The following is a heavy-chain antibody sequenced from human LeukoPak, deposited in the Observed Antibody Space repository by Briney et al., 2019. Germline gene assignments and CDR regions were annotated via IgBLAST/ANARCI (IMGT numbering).Heavy chain of an antibody. V-gene: IGHV3-33*01. J-gene: IGHJ6*02. Sequence: GGSLRLSCAASGFTFSSYGMHWVRQAPGKGLEWVAVIWYDGSNKYYADSVKGRFTISRDNSKNTLYLQMNSLRAEDTAVYYCARDRSSADYYYYGMDVWGQRTTVTVSS. CDR1: GFTFSSYG. D-gene: IGHD6-19*01. CDR2: IWYDGSNK. CDR3: ARDRSSADYYYYGMDV.